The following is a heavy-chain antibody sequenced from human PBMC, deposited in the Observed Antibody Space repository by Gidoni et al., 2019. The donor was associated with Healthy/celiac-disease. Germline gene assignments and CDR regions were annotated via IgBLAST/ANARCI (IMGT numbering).Heavy chain of an antibody. V-gene: IGHV3-30-3*01. CDR3: ARTAPGEWELYY. CDR2: ISYDGSNK. D-gene: IGHD1-26*01. J-gene: IGHJ4*02. Sequence: QVQLVESGGGVVQPGRSLRLTCAASGLTFSSYAIHWVRQAPGKGLEWVAVISYDGSNKYYADSVKGRFTISRDNSKNTLYLQMNSLRAEDPAVYYCARTAPGEWELYYWGQGTLVTVSS. CDR1: GLTFSSYA.